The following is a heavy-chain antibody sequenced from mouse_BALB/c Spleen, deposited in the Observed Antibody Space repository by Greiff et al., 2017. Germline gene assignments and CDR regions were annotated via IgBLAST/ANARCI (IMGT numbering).Heavy chain of an antibody. D-gene: IGHD2-10*02. CDR2: ISYSGST. CDR3: ARERGYGNPYAMDY. J-gene: IGHJ4*01. Sequence: VQLKESGPGLVKPSQSLSLTCTVTGYSITSDYAWNWIRQFPGNKLEWMGYISYSGSTSYNPSLKSRISITRDTSKNQFFLQLNSVTTEDTATYYCARERGYGNPYAMDYWGQGTSVTVSS. CDR1: GYSITSDYA. V-gene: IGHV3-2*02.